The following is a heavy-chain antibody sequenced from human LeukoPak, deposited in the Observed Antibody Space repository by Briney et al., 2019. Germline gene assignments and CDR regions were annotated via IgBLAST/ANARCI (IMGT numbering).Heavy chain of an antibody. CDR1: GFPFSSYW. CDR3: SRASDY. Sequence: GGSLRLSCAASGFPFSSYWMQWVRQAPGKGLVWVSRISSDGSGTVYADSVKGRFTISRDNARNMLFLQMSNLRVEDTAVYYCSRASDYWGQGTLVTV. J-gene: IGHJ4*02. V-gene: IGHV3-74*01. CDR2: ISSDGSGT.